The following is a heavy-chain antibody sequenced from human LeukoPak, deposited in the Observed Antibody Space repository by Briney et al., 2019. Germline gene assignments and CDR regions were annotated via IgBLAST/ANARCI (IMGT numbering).Heavy chain of an antibody. CDR1: GFTVSSNH. D-gene: IGHD2-8*01. CDR2: IYDAGNT. Sequence: GGSLRLSCAASGFTVSSNHMHWVRQASEKGLEWVSIIYDAGNTHFADSVKGRFTVSRDNSNNTVYLQMNSLRPEDTALYYCARDKGGMYGLDIWGQGTMVTASS. J-gene: IGHJ3*02. V-gene: IGHV3-66*02. CDR3: ARDKGGMYGLDI.